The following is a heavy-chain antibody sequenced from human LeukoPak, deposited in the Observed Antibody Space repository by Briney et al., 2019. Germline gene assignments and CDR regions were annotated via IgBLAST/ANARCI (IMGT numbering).Heavy chain of an antibody. V-gene: IGHV4-39*07. CDR2: IYYSGST. Sequence: SETLSLTCTVSGGSISTSSHYWGWIRQPPGKGLEWIGSIYYSGSTYYNPSLRSRVTISVDMSKNQFSLKLSSVTAADTAVYYCARVKGGHYDILTGAFDIWGQGTMVTVSS. J-gene: IGHJ3*02. D-gene: IGHD3-9*01. CDR3: ARVKGGHYDILTGAFDI. CDR1: GGSISTSSHY.